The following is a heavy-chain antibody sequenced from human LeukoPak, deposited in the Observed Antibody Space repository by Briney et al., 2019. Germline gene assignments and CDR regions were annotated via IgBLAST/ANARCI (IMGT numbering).Heavy chain of an antibody. Sequence: PGRSLRLSCAASGFTFSSYGMHWVRQAPGKGLEWVAVIRYDGSNKYYADSVKGRFTISRDNSKNTLYLQMNSLRAEDTAVYYCAKAHVGATYQATGVDYWGQGTLVTVSS. CDR3: AKAHVGATYQATGVDY. J-gene: IGHJ4*02. CDR2: IRYDGSNK. V-gene: IGHV3-33*06. CDR1: GFTFSSYG. D-gene: IGHD1-1*01.